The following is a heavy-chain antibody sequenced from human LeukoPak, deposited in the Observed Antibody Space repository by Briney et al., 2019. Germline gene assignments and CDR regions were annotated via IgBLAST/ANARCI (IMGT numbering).Heavy chain of an antibody. V-gene: IGHV4-39*07. CDR2: IYYSGST. D-gene: IGHD2-2*01. CDR1: GGSISSSSYY. Sequence: SETLSLTCTVSGGSISSSSYYWGWIRQPPGKGLECIGSIYYSGSTYYNPSLKSRVTISVDTSKNQFSLKLSFVTAADTAVYYCARLGRYCSSTSCPSRYYYYYYMDVWGKGTTVTISS. J-gene: IGHJ6*03. CDR3: ARLGRYCSSTSCPSRYYYYYYMDV.